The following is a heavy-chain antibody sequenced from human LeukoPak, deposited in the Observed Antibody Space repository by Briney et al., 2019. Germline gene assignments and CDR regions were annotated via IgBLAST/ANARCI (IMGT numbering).Heavy chain of an antibody. Sequence: SVKVSCKASGYTFTGYYMHWVRQAPGQGLEWMGWINPNNGGTNYAQKFQGRVTMTRDTSISIAYMELSRLRSDDTAVYYCARDSSGWYNWFDPWGQGTLVTVSS. D-gene: IGHD6-19*01. CDR2: INPNNGGT. V-gene: IGHV1-2*02. CDR3: ARDSSGWYNWFDP. J-gene: IGHJ5*02. CDR1: GYTFTGYY.